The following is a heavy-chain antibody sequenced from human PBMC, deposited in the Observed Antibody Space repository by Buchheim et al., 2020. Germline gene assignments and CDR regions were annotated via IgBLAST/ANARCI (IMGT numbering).Heavy chain of an antibody. V-gene: IGHV2-5*02. CDR1: GFSLSTSGVG. Sequence: QITLKESGPTLVKPTQTLTLTCTFSGFSLSTSGVGVGWIRQPPGKALEWLALIYWDDDKRYSPSLKSRLTITTDTSKHPVFLTMTNMDPVDTATYYGAHRGLRWYDYIWGSYRDNWFDPWGQGTL. CDR3: AHRGLRWYDYIWGSYRDNWFDP. CDR2: IYWDDDK. D-gene: IGHD3-16*02. J-gene: IGHJ5*02.